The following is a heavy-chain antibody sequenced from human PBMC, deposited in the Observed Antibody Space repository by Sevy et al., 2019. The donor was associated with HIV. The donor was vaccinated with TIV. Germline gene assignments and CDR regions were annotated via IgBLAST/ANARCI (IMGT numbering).Heavy chain of an antibody. CDR1: GGSFSGYY. V-gene: IGHV4-34*01. CDR2: INHSGST. CDR3: ARGPIAVAGTLFRAYYYYGMDV. Sequence: SETLSLTCAVYGGSFSGYYWSWIRQPPGKGLEWIGEINHSGSTNYNPSLKSRVTISVDTSKNQFSLKLSSVTAADTAVYYCARGPIAVAGTLFRAYYYYGMDVWGQGTTVTVSS. J-gene: IGHJ6*02. D-gene: IGHD6-19*01.